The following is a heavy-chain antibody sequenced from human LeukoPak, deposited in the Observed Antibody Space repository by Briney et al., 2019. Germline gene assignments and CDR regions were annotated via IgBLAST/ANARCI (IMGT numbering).Heavy chain of an antibody. V-gene: IGHV4-61*10. J-gene: IGHJ3*02. Sequence: SETVSLTCSVSGGSISSGSYYWSWIRQPAGKGLEWIGYIYYSGTTNYNPSLKSRVTTSVDTSENQFSLKLSSVTAADTAVYYCARGGWKAFDIWGQGTMVTVSS. D-gene: IGHD6-19*01. CDR2: IYYSGTT. CDR3: ARGGWKAFDI. CDR1: GGSISSGSYY.